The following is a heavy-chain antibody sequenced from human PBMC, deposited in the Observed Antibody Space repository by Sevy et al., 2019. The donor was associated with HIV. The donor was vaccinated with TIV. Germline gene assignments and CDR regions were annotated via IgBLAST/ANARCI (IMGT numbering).Heavy chain of an antibody. CDR2: ISGGGGTT. V-gene: IGHV3-23*01. CDR3: AKAYCGGGGYYSNFDY. CDR1: RFTFRDYA. D-gene: IGHD2-15*01. Sequence: GGSLRLSCTASRFTFRDYAMTWVRQAPGKGLEWVSTISGGGGTTDYTDSVKGRFTISRDNSKNMLYLHMNSLRAEDMAVYYCAKAYCGGGGYYSNFDYWGQGTLVTVSS. J-gene: IGHJ4*02.